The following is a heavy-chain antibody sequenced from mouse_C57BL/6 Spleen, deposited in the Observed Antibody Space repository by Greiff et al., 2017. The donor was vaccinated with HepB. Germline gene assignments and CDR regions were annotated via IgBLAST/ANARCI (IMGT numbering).Heavy chain of an antibody. Sequence: VQLQQSGAELVRPGASVTLSCKASGYTFTDYEMHWVKQTPVHGLEWIGAIDPETGGTAYNQKFKGKAILTADKSSSTAYMELRSLTSEDSAVYYGTRGGYYGISFAYWGQGTLVTVSA. CDR1: GYTFTDYE. V-gene: IGHV1-15*01. CDR2: IDPETGGT. J-gene: IGHJ3*01. CDR3: TRGGYYGISFAY. D-gene: IGHD1-1*01.